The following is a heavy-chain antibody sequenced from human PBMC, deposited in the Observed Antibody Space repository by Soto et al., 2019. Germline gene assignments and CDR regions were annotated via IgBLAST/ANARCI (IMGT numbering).Heavy chain of an antibody. CDR3: ARDYGDYGLVFDI. CDR2: TYSGGPT. D-gene: IGHD4-17*01. V-gene: IGHV3-53*01. J-gene: IGHJ3*02. Sequence: EVQLVQSGGDLVQPGGSLRLSCAASGLSVSGDYMTWVRQAPGKGLEWVSMTYSGGPTDYAASVKGRFTISVDKSKNTLYLQMHCLRVDNTALYYCARDYGDYGLVFDIWGQGTMVIVSS. CDR1: GLSVSGDY.